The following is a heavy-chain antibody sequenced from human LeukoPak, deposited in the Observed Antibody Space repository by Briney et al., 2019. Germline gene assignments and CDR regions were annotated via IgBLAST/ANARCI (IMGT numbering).Heavy chain of an antibody. D-gene: IGHD3-9*01. Sequence: GGSLRLSCAASGFTFSSYAMSWVRLAPGKGLEWVSAISGSGGSTYHADSVKGRFTISRDNSKNTLYLQMNSLRAEDTAVYYCAKDSPFLTGYSSYYYYGMDVWGQGTTVTVSS. J-gene: IGHJ6*02. CDR1: GFTFSSYA. V-gene: IGHV3-23*01. CDR2: ISGSGGST. CDR3: AKDSPFLTGYSSYYYYGMDV.